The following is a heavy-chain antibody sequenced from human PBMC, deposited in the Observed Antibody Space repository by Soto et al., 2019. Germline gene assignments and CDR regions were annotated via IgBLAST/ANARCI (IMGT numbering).Heavy chain of an antibody. Sequence: EVQLVESGGGLVQPGGSQRLSCAASGFTFRSYWMQWVRQAPGKGLVWVSWINSDGSSTSYADSVKGRFTISRDNAKNTLYLQMNSLRAEDTAVYYCASVGSSLNFDSWGQGTLVTVSS. CDR3: ASVGSSLNFDS. D-gene: IGHD6-6*01. CDR2: INSDGSST. CDR1: GFTFRSYW. V-gene: IGHV3-74*01. J-gene: IGHJ4*02.